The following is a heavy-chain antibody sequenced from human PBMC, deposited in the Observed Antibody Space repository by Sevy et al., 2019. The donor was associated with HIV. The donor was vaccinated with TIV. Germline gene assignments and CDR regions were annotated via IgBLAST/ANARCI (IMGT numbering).Heavy chain of an antibody. V-gene: IGHV3-7*01. Sequence: GGSLRLSCAASGFSFSSYWMTWVRQAPGKGLEWVATMNQDGTEKDYVDSVKGRFTISRDNTKTSLFLQMNSLSAEDTAVYYGVGEGLGGYSYGLDCWGQGTLVTVSS. J-gene: IGHJ4*02. CDR1: GFSFSSYW. CDR2: MNQDGTEK. CDR3: VGEGLGGYSYGLDC. D-gene: IGHD5-18*01.